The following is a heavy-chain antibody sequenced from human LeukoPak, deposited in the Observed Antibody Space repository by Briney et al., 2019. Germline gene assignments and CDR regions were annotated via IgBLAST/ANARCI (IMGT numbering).Heavy chain of an antibody. CDR2: INHSGST. V-gene: IGHV4-34*01. J-gene: IGHJ4*02. CDR1: GGSFSGYY. CDR3: ARGNSFFSIVVVVAAPLYFDY. D-gene: IGHD2-15*01. Sequence: SETLSLTCAVYGGSFSGYYWSGLRQPPGKGREWIVEINHSGSTNYNPSLKSRVTISVDTSKNQFSLKLSSVTAADTAVYYCARGNSFFSIVVVVAAPLYFDYWGQGTLVTVSS.